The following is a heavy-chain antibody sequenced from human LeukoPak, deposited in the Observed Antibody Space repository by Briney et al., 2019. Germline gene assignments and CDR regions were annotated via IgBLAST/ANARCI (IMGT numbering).Heavy chain of an antibody. CDR1: GFTFSSYG. V-gene: IGHV3-30*18. D-gene: IGHD6-13*01. J-gene: IGHJ4*02. CDR2: ISYDGSNK. Sequence: GGSLRLSCAASGFTFSSYGMHWVRQAPGKGLEWVAVISYDGSNKYYADSVKGRFTISRDNSKNTLYLQMNSLRAEDTAVYYCAKDLIVAAAGTLPDYWGQGTLVTVSS. CDR3: AKDLIVAAAGTLPDY.